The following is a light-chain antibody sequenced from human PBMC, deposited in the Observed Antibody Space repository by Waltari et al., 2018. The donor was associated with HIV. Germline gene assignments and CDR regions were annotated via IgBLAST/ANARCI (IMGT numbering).Light chain of an antibody. J-gene: IGLJ2*01. CDR3: QSYDSSLGGSI. Sequence: QSVLTQPPSVSGAPGQRVTISCTGSSSNIGAGYDVHWYQQLPGTAPKLLINGNINRPSGVPDRFSDAKSGTSASLAITGLQAEDEADYYCQSYDSSLGGSIFGGGTKLTVL. CDR2: GNI. V-gene: IGLV1-40*01. CDR1: SSNIGAGYD.